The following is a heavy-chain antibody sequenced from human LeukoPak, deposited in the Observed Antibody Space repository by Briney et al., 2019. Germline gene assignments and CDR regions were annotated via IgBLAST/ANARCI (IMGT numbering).Heavy chain of an antibody. CDR2: ISAYNGNT. V-gene: IGHV1-18*01. CDR3: AREGTPIWYYYMDV. Sequence: ASVKVSCKASGYTFTSYGISWVRQAPGQGLEWMGRISAYNGNTNYAQKLQGRVTLTTDTSTSTAYMELRSLRSDDTAVYYCAREGTPIWYYYMDVWGKGTTVTVSS. CDR1: GYTFTSYG. J-gene: IGHJ6*03. D-gene: IGHD3-10*01.